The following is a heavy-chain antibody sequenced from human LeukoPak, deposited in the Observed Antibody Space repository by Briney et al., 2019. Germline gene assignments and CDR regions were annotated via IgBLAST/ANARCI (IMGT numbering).Heavy chain of an antibody. Sequence: SETLSLTCTVSGGSIISHFWNWIRQPPGKGLEWIGYIYYNGNTNYNPSLKSRVTVSGYDDHISLKLRSVTAADTAVHYCARGSSYASGSYLTSGMDVWGQGTTVIVSS. CDR3: ARGSSYASGSYLTSGMDV. CDR2: IYYNGNT. D-gene: IGHD3-10*01. J-gene: IGHJ6*02. V-gene: IGHV4-59*08. CDR1: GGSIISHF.